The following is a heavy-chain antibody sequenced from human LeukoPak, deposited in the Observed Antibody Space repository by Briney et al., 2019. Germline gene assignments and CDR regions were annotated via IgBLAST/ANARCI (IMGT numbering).Heavy chain of an antibody. V-gene: IGHV3-33*01. CDR2: IWYDGSNK. J-gene: IGHJ4*02. Sequence: GGSLRLSCAASGFTFSSYGMHWVRQAPGKGLEWVAAIWYDGSNKYYADSVKGRFTISRDNSKNTLYLQMNSLRAEDTAVYYCAWRDFDYWGQGTLVTVSS. CDR1: GFTFSSYG. CDR3: AWRDFDY.